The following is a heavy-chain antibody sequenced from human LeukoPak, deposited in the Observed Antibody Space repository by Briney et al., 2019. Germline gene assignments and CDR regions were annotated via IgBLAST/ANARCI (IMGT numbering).Heavy chain of an antibody. CDR1: GFTISTYG. Sequence: AGGSLRLSCAASGFTISTYGVTWVRQAPGQGLEWVSGLSNSGATHYADSVKGRFTISRDDSKNTLHLQMNSLRAEDTAIYYCARRGPYFDYWGQGILVTVSS. CDR2: LSNSGAT. D-gene: IGHD3-10*01. V-gene: IGHV3-23*01. J-gene: IGHJ4*02. CDR3: ARRGPYFDY.